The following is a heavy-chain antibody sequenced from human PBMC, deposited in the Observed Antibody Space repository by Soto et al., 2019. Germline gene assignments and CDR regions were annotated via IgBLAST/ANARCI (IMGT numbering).Heavy chain of an antibody. CDR3: ARDQGYYDSSGYYFGAFDI. Sequence: GGSLRLSCAASGFTFSSYGMHWVRQAPGKGLEWVAVIWYDGSNKYYADSVKGRFTISRDNSKNTLYLQMNSLRAEDTAVYYCARDQGYYDSSGYYFGAFDIWGQGTMVTVSS. J-gene: IGHJ3*02. CDR2: IWYDGSNK. D-gene: IGHD3-22*01. V-gene: IGHV3-33*01. CDR1: GFTFSSYG.